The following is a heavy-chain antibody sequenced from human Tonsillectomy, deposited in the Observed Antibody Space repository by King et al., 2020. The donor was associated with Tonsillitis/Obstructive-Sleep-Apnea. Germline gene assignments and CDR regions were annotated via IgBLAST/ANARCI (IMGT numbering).Heavy chain of an antibody. J-gene: IGHJ6*02. D-gene: IGHD3-10*01. CDR3: ARADDYYGSDGMDV. CDR2: IDPSDSYT. V-gene: IGHV5-10-1*03. Sequence: EVQLVESGAEVKKPGESLRISCKGSAYSFTSYWINWVRQMPGKGLEWMGTIDPSDSYTNYSPSFQGHATISADKSISTAYLQWSSLKASDTAMYYCARADDYYGSDGMDVWGQGTTVTVSS. CDR1: AYSFTSYW.